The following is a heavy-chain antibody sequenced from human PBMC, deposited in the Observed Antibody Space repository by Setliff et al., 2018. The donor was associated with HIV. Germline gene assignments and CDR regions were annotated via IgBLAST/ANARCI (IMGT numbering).Heavy chain of an antibody. CDR1: GFTVSTYY. J-gene: IGHJ4*02. CDR3: ARVRLYNTALDY. Sequence: GGSLRLSCAASGFTVSTYYMSWVRQAPGKGLEWVSTIYSGGSTYHADSVKGRFTLSRDTSKNTLFLQMNSLRPEDTAVSYCARVRLYNTALDYWGQGTLVTVSS. D-gene: IGHD3-3*01. V-gene: IGHV3-66*02. CDR2: IYSGGST.